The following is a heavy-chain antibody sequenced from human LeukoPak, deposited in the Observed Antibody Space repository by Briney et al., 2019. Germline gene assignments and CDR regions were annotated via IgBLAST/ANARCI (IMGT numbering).Heavy chain of an antibody. CDR1: GYTFTGYY. CDR2: INPNSGGT. Sequence: ASVKVSCKASGYTFTGYYMRWVRQAPGQGLEWMGWINPNSGGTNYAQKFQGRVTMTRDTSISAAYMELSRLRSDDTAVYYCARDSLPNSSGWYRYVSWGQGSLVTVSS. J-gene: IGHJ4*02. V-gene: IGHV1-2*02. D-gene: IGHD6-19*01. CDR3: ARDSLPNSSGWYRYVS.